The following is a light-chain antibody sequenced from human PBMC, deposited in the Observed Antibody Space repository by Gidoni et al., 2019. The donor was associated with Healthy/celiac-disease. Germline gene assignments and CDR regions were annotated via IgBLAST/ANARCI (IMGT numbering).Light chain of an antibody. CDR2: GAS. J-gene: IGKJ2*04. CDR3: QQYGSSPGCS. Sequence: DIVLTQSPGTLSLSPGERATLSCRASESVSSSYLAWYQQNPGQAPRLLIYGASSRATGIPDNFSGSGSGTDFTLTISRLEPEDFAVYYCQQYGSSPGCSFGQGTKLEIK. CDR1: ESVSSSY. V-gene: IGKV3-20*01.